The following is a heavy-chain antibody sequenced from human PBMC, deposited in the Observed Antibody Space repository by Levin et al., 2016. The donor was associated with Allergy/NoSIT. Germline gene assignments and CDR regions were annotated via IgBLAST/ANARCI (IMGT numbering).Heavy chain of an antibody. J-gene: IGHJ2*01. V-gene: IGHV3-48*01. CDR3: AREPLIAAAGDWYFDL. CDR1: GFTFSSYS. Sequence: GESLKISCAASGFTFSSYSMNWVRQAPGKGLEWVSYISSSSSTIYYADSVKGRFTISRDSAKNSLYLQMNSLRAEDTAVYYCAREPLIAAAGDWYFDLWGRGTLVTVSS. D-gene: IGHD6-13*01. CDR2: ISSSSSTI.